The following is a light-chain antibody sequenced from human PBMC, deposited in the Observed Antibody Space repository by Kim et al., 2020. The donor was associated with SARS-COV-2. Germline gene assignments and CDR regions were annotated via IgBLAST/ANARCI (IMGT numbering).Light chain of an antibody. CDR1: QGIGSD. V-gene: IGKV1-9*01. CDR2: VAS. Sequence: SASVGDRVTITCRASQGIGSDLAWYQQKPGKAPNLLISVASILQSGVPSRFSGSGSGTDFSLTISSLQPEDFATYYCQQVRSSPYTFGQGTKLEI. CDR3: QQVRSSPYT. J-gene: IGKJ2*01.